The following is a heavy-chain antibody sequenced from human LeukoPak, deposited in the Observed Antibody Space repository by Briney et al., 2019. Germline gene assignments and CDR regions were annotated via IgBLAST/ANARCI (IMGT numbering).Heavy chain of an antibody. D-gene: IGHD3-22*01. CDR3: AKINRHYYDSSGYSDAHDAFDI. J-gene: IGHJ3*02. CDR2: ISGSAGST. Sequence: GGSLRLSCAASGFTFSSYAMSWVRQAPGKGLEWVSAISGSAGSTYYADSVKGRFTISRDNSKNTLYLQMNSLRAEDTAVYYCAKINRHYYDSSGYSDAHDAFDIWGQGTMVTVSS. V-gene: IGHV3-23*01. CDR1: GFTFSSYA.